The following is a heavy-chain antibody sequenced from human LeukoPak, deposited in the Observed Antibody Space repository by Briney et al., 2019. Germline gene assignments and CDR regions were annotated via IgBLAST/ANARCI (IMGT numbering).Heavy chain of an antibody. J-gene: IGHJ4*02. CDR3: AKGFDSSGYSAGFDY. D-gene: IGHD3-22*01. Sequence: PGGSLRLSRAASGFTFSSYAMNWVRQAPGKGQEWASGISSSGGWTYYADSVKGRFTISRDNSKNTLYLQIKSLRAEDTAVYYCAKGFDSSGYSAGFDYWGQGTLVTVSS. CDR2: ISSSGGWT. CDR1: GFTFSSYA. V-gene: IGHV3-23*01.